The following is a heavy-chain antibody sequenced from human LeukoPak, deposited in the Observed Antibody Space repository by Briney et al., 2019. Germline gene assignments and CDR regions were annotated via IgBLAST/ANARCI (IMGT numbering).Heavy chain of an antibody. J-gene: IGHJ4*02. D-gene: IGHD1-14*01. CDR1: GGSISSGGYY. Sequence: SQTLSLTCTVSGGSISSGGYYWSWIRQHPGKGLEWIGYIYYSGSTYYNPSLKSRVTISVDTSKNQFSPKLSSVTAADTAVYYCARERTSHEMSFDYWGQGTLVTVSS. CDR2: IYYSGST. V-gene: IGHV4-31*03. CDR3: ARERTSHEMSFDY.